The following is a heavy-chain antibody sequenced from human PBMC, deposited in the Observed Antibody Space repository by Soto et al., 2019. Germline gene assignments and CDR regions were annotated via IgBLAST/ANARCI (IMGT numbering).Heavy chain of an antibody. CDR2: LSDSGDSR. D-gene: IGHD6-13*01. J-gene: IGHJ4*02. CDR3: AKVSSSWYAGFFDL. V-gene: IGHV3-23*01. CDR1: GFTFSSHA. Sequence: EVQLLESGGGLVQPGRSLRLSCTASGFTFSSHAMTWVRQAPVKGLEWVSGLSDSGDSRYYADSVKGRFTIYRDNSMNTLYLQMNTLRVEDTAVYYCAKVSSSWYAGFFDLWGQGTLVTVSS.